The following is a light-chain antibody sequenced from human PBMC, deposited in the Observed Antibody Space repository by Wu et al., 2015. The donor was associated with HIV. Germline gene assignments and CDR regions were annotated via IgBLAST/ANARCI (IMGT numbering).Light chain of an antibody. J-gene: IGKJ4*01. V-gene: IGKV3D-15*01. CDR3: QQYNNWPLT. CDR2: GAS. CDR1: QSVSSSY. Sequence: EIVLTQSPGTLSLSPGQRATLSCRASQSVSSSYLAWYQQKPGQPPRLLIYGASSRATGIPDRFSGRGSGTEFTLTISTMQSEDFAVYYCQQYNNWPLTFGGGTKVEIK.